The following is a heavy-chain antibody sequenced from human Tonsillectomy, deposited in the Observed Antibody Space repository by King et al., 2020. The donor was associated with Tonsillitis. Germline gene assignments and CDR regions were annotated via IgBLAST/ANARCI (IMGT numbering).Heavy chain of an antibody. CDR2: ISYDGSNK. D-gene: IGHD2-2*01. V-gene: IGHV3-30*01. CDR1: GFTFSSYA. Sequence: QLVQSGGGVVQPGRSLRLSCAASGFTFSSYAMHWVRQAPGKGLEWVAVISYDGSNKYYADSVKGRFTISRDNSKNTLYLQMNSLRAEETAVYYCARLPTGVVPAATVGYWGQGTLVTVSS. J-gene: IGHJ4*02. CDR3: ARLPTGVVPAATVGY.